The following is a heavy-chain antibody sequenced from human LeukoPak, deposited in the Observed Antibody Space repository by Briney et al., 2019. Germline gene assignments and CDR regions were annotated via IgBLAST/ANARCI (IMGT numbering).Heavy chain of an antibody. V-gene: IGHV1-2*02. Sequence: ASVKVSCKASGYTFTGYYMHWVRQAPGQGLEWMGWINPNSGGTNYAQKFQGRVTITRDTSISTAYMELSRLRSDDTAVYYCARTSGDMVRGVIDYYYYGMDVWGQGTTVTVSS. D-gene: IGHD3-10*01. CDR1: GYTFTGYY. J-gene: IGHJ6*02. CDR2: INPNSGGT. CDR3: ARTSGDMVRGVIDYYYYGMDV.